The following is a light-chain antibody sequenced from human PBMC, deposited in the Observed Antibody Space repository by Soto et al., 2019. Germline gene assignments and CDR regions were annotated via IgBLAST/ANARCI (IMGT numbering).Light chain of an antibody. CDR1: SSNIGSHY. CDR2: RNN. CDR3: ATWDDSLSVL. Sequence: QAVVTQPPSASGTPGQRVTMSCSGSSSNIGSHYVYWYQQLPGTAPKVLLYRNNQRPSGVPDRFSGSKSGTSASLAISGLRSEDEADYYCATWDDSLSVLFGGGTKLTV. J-gene: IGLJ2*01. V-gene: IGLV1-47*01.